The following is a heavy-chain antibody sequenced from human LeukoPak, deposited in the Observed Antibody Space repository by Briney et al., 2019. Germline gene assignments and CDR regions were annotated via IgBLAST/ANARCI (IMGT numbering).Heavy chain of an antibody. D-gene: IGHD2-21*02. CDR2: IYPGDSDT. V-gene: IGHV5-51*01. J-gene: IGHJ3*02. CDR1: GSSFTSYW. Sequence: GASLKISCKGSGSSFTSYWIGWVRQMPGKGLEWMGIIYPGDSDTRYSPSFQGQVTISADKSIGTAYLQWSSLKASDTAMYYCAKYGDSDAFDIWGQGTMVTVSS. CDR3: AKYGDSDAFDI.